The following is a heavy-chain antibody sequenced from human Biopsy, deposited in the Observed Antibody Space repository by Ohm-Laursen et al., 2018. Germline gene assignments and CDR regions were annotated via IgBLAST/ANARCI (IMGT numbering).Heavy chain of an antibody. Sequence: SSVKASCKAPGGTFSNYGVSWVRQAPGQGLEWMGGIIPMFGTANYAQMFQGRVTISADESTSTSYMELSSLTTEDTAIYYCARGPHSGSHSCFDYWGRGTLVTVSS. CDR3: ARGPHSGSHSCFDY. CDR1: GGTFSNYG. CDR2: IIPMFGTA. V-gene: IGHV1-69*01. J-gene: IGHJ4*02. D-gene: IGHD1-26*01.